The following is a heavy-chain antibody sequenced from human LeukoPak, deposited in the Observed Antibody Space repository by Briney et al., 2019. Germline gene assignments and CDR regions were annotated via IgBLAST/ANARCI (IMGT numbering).Heavy chain of an antibody. CDR1: GGTFSSYA. J-gene: IGHJ6*02. Sequence: ASVTVSCKASGGTFSSYAISWVRQAPGQGLEWMGGIIPIFGTANYAQKFQGRVTITADESTSTAYMELSSLRSEDTAVYYCARDKGYSYGYPHYYYGMDVWGQGTTVTVSS. CDR3: ARDKGYSYGYPHYYYGMDV. V-gene: IGHV1-69*13. D-gene: IGHD5-18*01. CDR2: IIPIFGTA.